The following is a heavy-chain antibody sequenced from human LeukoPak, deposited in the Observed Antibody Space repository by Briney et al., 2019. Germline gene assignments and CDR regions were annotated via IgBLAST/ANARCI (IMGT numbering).Heavy chain of an antibody. Sequence: PSETLSLTCAVYGGSFSGYYWSWIRQPPGKGLEWIGEINHSGSTNYNPSLKSRVTISVDTSKNQFSLKLSSVTAADTAVYYCARVGPIPSVDTAMVPTYYFDYWGQGTLVTVSS. V-gene: IGHV4-34*01. CDR1: GGSFSGYY. CDR3: ARVGPIPSVDTAMVPTYYFDY. D-gene: IGHD5-18*01. CDR2: INHSGST. J-gene: IGHJ4*02.